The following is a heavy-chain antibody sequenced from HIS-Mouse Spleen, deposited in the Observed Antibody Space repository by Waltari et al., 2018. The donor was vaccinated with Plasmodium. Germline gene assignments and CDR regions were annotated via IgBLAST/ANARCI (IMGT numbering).Heavy chain of an antibody. Sequence: QVQLQESGPGLVKPSETLSLTCTVSGYSISSGYYWGWIRQPPGKGLEWIGSIYHSGSTYYNPSLKSRVTISVDTSKNQCSLKLSSVTAADTAVYYCARVDYGSGDYYYYYGMDVWGQGTTVTVSS. CDR3: ARVDYGSGDYYYYYGMDV. CDR2: IYHSGST. D-gene: IGHD3-10*01. V-gene: IGHV4-38-2*02. CDR1: GYSISSGYY. J-gene: IGHJ6*02.